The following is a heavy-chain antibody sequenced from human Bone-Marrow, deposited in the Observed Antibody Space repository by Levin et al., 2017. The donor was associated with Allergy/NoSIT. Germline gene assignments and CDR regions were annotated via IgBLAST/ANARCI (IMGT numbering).Heavy chain of an antibody. V-gene: IGHV4-30-4*01. CDR3: ARVNYDSSGYYYYYYFDY. D-gene: IGHD3-22*01. Sequence: SETLSLTCTVSGGSISSGTYYWSWVRQPPGKGLEWIGYTHYSGNIYYKPSLKSRVTMSMDTSKNQFSLELNSVTAADTAVYYCARVNYDSSGYYYYYYFDYWGQGTLITVSS. CDR2: THYSGNI. J-gene: IGHJ4*02. CDR1: GGSISSGTYY.